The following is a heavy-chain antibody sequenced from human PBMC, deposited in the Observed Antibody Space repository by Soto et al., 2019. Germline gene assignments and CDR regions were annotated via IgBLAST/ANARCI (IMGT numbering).Heavy chain of an antibody. CDR1: GGSFSGYY. J-gene: IGHJ4*02. CDR2: INHSGST. D-gene: IGHD6-6*01. CDR3: ARVPLLAARRYYFDY. V-gene: IGHV4-34*01. Sequence: QVQLQQWGAGLLKPSETLSLPCAVYGGSFSGYYWSWIRQPPGKGLEWIGEINHSGSTNYNPSLKSRVTISVDTSKNQFSLKLSSVTAADTAVYYCARVPLLAARRYYFDYWGQGTLVTVSS.